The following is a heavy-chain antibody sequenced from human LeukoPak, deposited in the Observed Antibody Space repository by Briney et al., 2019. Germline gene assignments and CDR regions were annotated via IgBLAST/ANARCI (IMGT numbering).Heavy chain of an antibody. CDR3: AKTVMDYYDSSGRYYFDY. CDR2: ISGSGGST. Sequence: GGSLRLSCAASGFTFSSYAMSWVRQDPGKGLEWVSAISGSGGSTYYADSVKGRFTISRDNSKNTLYLQMNSLRAEDTAVYYCAKTVMDYYDSSGRYYFDYWGQGTLVTVSS. D-gene: IGHD3-22*01. CDR1: GFTFSSYA. J-gene: IGHJ4*02. V-gene: IGHV3-23*01.